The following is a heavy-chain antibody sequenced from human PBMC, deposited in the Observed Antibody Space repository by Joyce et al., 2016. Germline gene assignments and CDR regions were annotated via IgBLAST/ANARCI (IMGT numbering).Heavy chain of an antibody. Sequence: QFQLVESGGRVVQPGRSLRLPCRASGITFNSIAMHWVRQAPGKGLEWVVVISHDAERQFYGESSKGRFTISRDNYKNTLDLQMNSLRVEDTAVYYCAKGALADQLLPPADLWGQGTLVTVSS. CDR1: GITFNSIA. J-gene: IGHJ1*01. CDR2: ISHDAERQ. CDR3: AKGALADQLLPPADL. V-gene: IGHV3-30*18. D-gene: IGHD1-1*01.